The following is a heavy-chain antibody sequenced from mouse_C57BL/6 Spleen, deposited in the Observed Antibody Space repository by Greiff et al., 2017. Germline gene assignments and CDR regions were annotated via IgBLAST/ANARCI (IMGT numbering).Heavy chain of an antibody. CDR2: IDPSDSYT. CDR3: ARGSFQGVYYAMDY. V-gene: IGHV1-50*01. J-gene: IGHJ4*01. Sequence: VQLQQPGAELVKPGASVKLSCKASGYTFTSYWMQWVKQRPGQGLEWIGEIDPSDSYTNYNQKFKGKATLTVDTSSSTAYMQLSSLTSEDSAVYYCARGSFQGVYYAMDYWGQGTSVTVSS. CDR1: GYTFTSYW.